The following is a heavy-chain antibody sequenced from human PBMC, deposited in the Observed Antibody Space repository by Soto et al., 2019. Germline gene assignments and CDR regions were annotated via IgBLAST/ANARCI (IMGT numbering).Heavy chain of an antibody. V-gene: IGHV1-8*01. CDR2: MNPNSGNT. CDR3: AHYNWNYYGMDV. CDR1: GYTLTSYD. Sequence: GASVKVSCKASGYTLTSYDINWVRQATGQGLEWMGWMNPNSGNTGYAQKFQGRVTMTRNTSISTAYMELSSLRSEDTAVYYCAHYNWNYYGMDVWGQGTTVTVSS. D-gene: IGHD1-20*01. J-gene: IGHJ6*02.